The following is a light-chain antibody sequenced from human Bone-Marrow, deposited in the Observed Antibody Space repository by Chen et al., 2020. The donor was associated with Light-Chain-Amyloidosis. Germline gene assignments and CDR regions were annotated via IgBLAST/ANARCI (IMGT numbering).Light chain of an antibody. CDR1: RSDFGGYDY. CDR3: CSYAGSYTWV. CDR2: DVS. Sequence: QSALTQPRSMSGSPRQSVSLSSTGTRSDFGGYDYVSWYQQHPGKAPKFMIYDVSKRPSGVPDRFSGSKSGNTASLTISGLQAEDEADYYCCSYAGSYTWVFGGGTKLTVL. J-gene: IGLJ3*02. V-gene: IGLV2-11*01.